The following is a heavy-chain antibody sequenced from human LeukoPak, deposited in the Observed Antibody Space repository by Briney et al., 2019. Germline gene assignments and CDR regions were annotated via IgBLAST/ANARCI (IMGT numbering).Heavy chain of an antibody. CDR2: INPSGGST. CDR3: ARDGSITVTYWFDP. J-gene: IGHJ5*02. Sequence: ASVKVSRKASGYTFATYDINWVRQATGQGLEWMGIINPSGGSTSYAQKFQGRVTMTRDTSTSTVYMELSSLRSEDTAVYYCARDGSITVTYWFDPWGQGTLVTVSS. CDR1: GYTFATYD. V-gene: IGHV1-46*01. D-gene: IGHD4-17*01.